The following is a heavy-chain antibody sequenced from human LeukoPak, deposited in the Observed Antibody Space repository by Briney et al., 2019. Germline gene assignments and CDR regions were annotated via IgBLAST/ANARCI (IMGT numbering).Heavy chain of an antibody. V-gene: IGHV1-46*01. CDR1: GYTFTSYY. D-gene: IGHD3-3*01. Sequence: ASVKVSCKASGYTFTSYYMHWVRQAPGQGPEWMGIINPSGGITSYAQKFQGRVTMTRDTSTSTVYMELSSLRSEDTAVYYCARTRSVLRFLEWLFLGPFDYWGQGTLVTVSS. J-gene: IGHJ4*02. CDR3: ARTRSVLRFLEWLFLGPFDY. CDR2: INPSGGIT.